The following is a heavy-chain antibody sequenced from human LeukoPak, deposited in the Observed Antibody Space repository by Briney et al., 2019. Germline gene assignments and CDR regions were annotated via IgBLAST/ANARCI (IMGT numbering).Heavy chain of an antibody. D-gene: IGHD4-17*01. V-gene: IGHV1-8*01. CDR1: GYTFTSYD. Sequence: ASVKVSCKASGYTFTSYDINWVRQATGQGLEWMGWMNPSSGNTGYAQKFQGRVTMTRNTSISTAYMGLSSLRSEDTAVYYCARDLDDYGDYVDAFDIWGQGTMVTVSS. CDR3: ARDLDDYGDYVDAFDI. J-gene: IGHJ3*02. CDR2: MNPSSGNT.